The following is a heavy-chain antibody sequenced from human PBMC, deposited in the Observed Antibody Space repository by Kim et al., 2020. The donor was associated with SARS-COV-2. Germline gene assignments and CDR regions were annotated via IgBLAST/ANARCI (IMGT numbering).Heavy chain of an antibody. CDR2: IRKKAYGGTT. CDR1: GFTFGDYG. Sequence: GGSLRLSCRTSGFTFGDYGVSWVRQAPGKGLEWIAFIRKKAYGGTTEYAASVKGRFFISRDDYNSIAYLQMNSLKIEDSGVYYCTRAPGSASYWGQGTRVTVSS. J-gene: IGHJ4*02. CDR3: TRAPGSASY. D-gene: IGHD5-18*01. V-gene: IGHV3-49*04.